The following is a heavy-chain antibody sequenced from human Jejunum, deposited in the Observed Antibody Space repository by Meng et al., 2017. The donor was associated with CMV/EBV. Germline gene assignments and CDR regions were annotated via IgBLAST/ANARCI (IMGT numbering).Heavy chain of an antibody. CDR1: AIILSNDE. D-gene: IGHD5-18*01. Sequence: SVVASAIILSNDERNGLRRDPGKGLEWISFISNRASAIYYADSVKGRFTVSRDNAKNSLLLQMDNLRVEDTAVYYCARDTAPVPFWGQGTLVTVSS. CDR3: ARDTAPVPF. J-gene: IGHJ4*02. CDR2: ISNRASAI. V-gene: IGHV3-48*03.